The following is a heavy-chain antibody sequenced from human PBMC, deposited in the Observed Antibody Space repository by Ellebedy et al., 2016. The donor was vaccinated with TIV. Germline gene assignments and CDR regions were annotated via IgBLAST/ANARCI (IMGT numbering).Heavy chain of an antibody. CDR1: DGSLRGYF. CDR2: INYDGGN. D-gene: IGHD6-19*01. V-gene: IGHV4-34*01. Sequence: SETLSLXXAVHDGSLRGYFFSWIRQPPGKGLEWIGQINYDGGNNYNPSLRSRVSISLDTSNYQVSLKVTSVTVADTAVYYCARILTDSSGRFGMDVWGPGTTVTVSS. J-gene: IGHJ6*02. CDR3: ARILTDSSGRFGMDV.